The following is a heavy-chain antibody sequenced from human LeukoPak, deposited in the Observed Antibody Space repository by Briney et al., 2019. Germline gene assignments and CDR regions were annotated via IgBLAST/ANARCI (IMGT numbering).Heavy chain of an antibody. CDR3: ARFFDILAQMDV. Sequence: SETLSLTCTVSGGTINSGEHYWGWIRQTPGKGLEWIGYIYHNGRTYSNPSLKSRLDLSVDTSKNQFSLKLTSVTVADTALYYCARFFDILAQMDVWGKGTTVTVCS. CDR1: GGTINSGEHY. V-gene: IGHV4-30-4*08. D-gene: IGHD3/OR15-3a*01. CDR2: IYHNGRT. J-gene: IGHJ6*04.